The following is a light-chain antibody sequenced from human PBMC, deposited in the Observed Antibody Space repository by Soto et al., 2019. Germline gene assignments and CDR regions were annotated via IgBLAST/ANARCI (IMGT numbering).Light chain of an antibody. CDR2: YNN. CDR1: DSNIGSNS. V-gene: IGLV1-47*02. J-gene: IGLJ1*01. CDR3: AAWDASLSACV. Sequence: QSVLTQPPSASGTAGQVVTISCSGGDSNIGSNSVYWYQHLPRMAPKLLIYYNNQRPSGVPDRFSGSRSGTSAFLAIVGLRSEDEAVYYCAAWDASLSACVFGNGTKV.